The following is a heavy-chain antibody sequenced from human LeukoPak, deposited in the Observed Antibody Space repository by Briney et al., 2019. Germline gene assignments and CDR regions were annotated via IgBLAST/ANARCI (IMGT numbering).Heavy chain of an antibody. Sequence: ASVKVSCKASGGTFSSYAISWVRQAPGQGLEWMGGIIPIFGTANYAQKFQGRVTITADKSTSTAYMELSSLRSDDTAVYYCARFSGIAVAGLYFDYWGQGTLVTASS. J-gene: IGHJ4*02. CDR3: ARFSGIAVAGLYFDY. D-gene: IGHD6-19*01. V-gene: IGHV1-69*06. CDR1: GGTFSSYA. CDR2: IIPIFGTA.